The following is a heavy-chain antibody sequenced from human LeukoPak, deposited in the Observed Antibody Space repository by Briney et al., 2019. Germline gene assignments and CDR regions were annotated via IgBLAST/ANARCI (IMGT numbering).Heavy chain of an antibody. Sequence: SETLSLTCTVSGGSISSSSYYWGWIRQPPGKGLEWIGSIYYSGSTYYNPSLKSRVTISVDTSKNQFSLKLSSVTAADTAVYYCASVGRGAAADYWGQGTLVTVSS. CDR3: ASVGRGAAADY. J-gene: IGHJ4*02. D-gene: IGHD6-13*01. V-gene: IGHV4-39*01. CDR2: IYYSGST. CDR1: GGSISSSSYY.